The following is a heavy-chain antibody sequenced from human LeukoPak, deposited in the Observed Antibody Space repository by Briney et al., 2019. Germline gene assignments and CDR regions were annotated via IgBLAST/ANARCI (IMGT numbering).Heavy chain of an antibody. CDR1: GFTFSSYS. D-gene: IGHD3-3*01. V-gene: IGHV3-21*04. CDR2: ISSNSSYI. J-gene: IGHJ4*02. CDR3: AKDQAGYNFWSDS. Sequence: GGSLRLSCAASGFTFSSYSMNWVRQAPGKGLEWVSSISSNSSYIYYADSVKGRFTISRDNAKNSLYLQMNSLRADDTAVYYCAKDQAGYNFWSDSWGQGTLVTVSS.